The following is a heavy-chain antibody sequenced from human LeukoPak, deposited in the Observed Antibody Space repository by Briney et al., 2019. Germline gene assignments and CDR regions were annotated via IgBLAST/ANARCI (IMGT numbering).Heavy chain of an antibody. D-gene: IGHD2-2*01. J-gene: IGHJ4*02. V-gene: IGHV3-23*01. CDR1: GFTFSSYA. CDR2: ISGSGGST. CDR3: AKESSVITLYCSSTSCYLPDY. Sequence: GGSLRHSCAASGFTFSSYAMSWVRQAPGKGLEWVSAISGSGGSTYYADSVKGRFTISRDNSKNTLYLQMNSLRAEDTAVYYCAKESSVITLYCSSTSCYLPDYWGQGTLVTVSS.